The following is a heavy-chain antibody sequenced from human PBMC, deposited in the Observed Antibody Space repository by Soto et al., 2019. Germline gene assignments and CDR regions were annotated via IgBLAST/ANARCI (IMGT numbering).Heavy chain of an antibody. Sequence: QVQLVQSGAEVKKPGASVKVSCKASGYTFTSYYMHWVRQAPGQGLEWMGIINPSAGSTSYAQKFQGRVTMTRDTSASTVYMELSRLRSKDAAVNYCARVYCSGGGCYGIDYWGQGTLVTVSS. CDR3: ARVYCSGGGCYGIDY. V-gene: IGHV1-46*01. CDR1: GYTFTSYY. J-gene: IGHJ4*02. CDR2: INPSAGST. D-gene: IGHD2-15*01.